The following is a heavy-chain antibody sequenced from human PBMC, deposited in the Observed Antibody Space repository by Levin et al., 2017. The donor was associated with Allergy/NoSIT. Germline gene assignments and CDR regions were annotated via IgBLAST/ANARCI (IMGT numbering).Heavy chain of an antibody. CDR1: GFTFSSYS. J-gene: IGHJ3*02. Sequence: GESLKISCAASGFTFSSYSMNWVRQAPGKGLEWVSSISSSSSYIYYADSVKGRFTISRDNAKNSLYLQMNSLRAEDTAVYYCARADIVVVVAATPVAFDIWGQGTMVTVSS. V-gene: IGHV3-21*01. CDR2: ISSSSSYI. CDR3: ARADIVVVVAATPVAFDI. D-gene: IGHD2-15*01.